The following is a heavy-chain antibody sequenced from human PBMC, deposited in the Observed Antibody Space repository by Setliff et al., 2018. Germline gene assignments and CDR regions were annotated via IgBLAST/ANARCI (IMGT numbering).Heavy chain of an antibody. CDR3: ARINFYVSSGYYNAPDF. CDR2: FIPILGAK. D-gene: IGHD3-22*01. J-gene: IGHJ4*02. CDR1: GGTFSSSG. Sequence: GASVKVSCKSSGGTFSSSGITWVRQAPGQGLQWLGRFIPILGAKNYAQNFQGRVTITADESTTTAYMELKNLRSDDTAAYYCARINFYVSSGYYNAPDFWGQGTLVTVPQ. V-gene: IGHV1-69*13.